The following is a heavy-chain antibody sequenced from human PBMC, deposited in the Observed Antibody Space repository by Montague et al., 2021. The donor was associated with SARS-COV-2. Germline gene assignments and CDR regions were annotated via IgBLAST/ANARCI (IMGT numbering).Heavy chain of an antibody. J-gene: IGHJ3*02. D-gene: IGHD6-25*01. CDR3: ARAERSAFDI. CDR2: IYTSGST. CDR1: GGSISSGSYY. V-gene: IGHV4-61*02. Sequence: TLSLTCTVSGGSISSGSYYWSWIRQPAGKGLEWIGRIYTSGSTNYNPSLKSRVTISVDTSKNQFSLKLSSVTAADTAVYDCARAERSAFDIWGQGTMVTVSS.